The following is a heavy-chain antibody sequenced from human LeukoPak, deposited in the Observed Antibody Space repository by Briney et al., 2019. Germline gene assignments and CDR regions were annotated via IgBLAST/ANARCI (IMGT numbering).Heavy chain of an antibody. CDR2: INPNSGDT. Sequence: ASVKVSCKASGYTFTGYYMHWVRQAPGQGLEWMGWINPNSGDTNYAQKFQGRVTMTRDTSISTAYMELSRLRSDDTAVYYCARYGSGSYFWSNYYGMDVWGQGTTVTVSS. V-gene: IGHV1-2*02. D-gene: IGHD3-10*01. J-gene: IGHJ6*02. CDR1: GYTFTGYY. CDR3: ARYGSGSYFWSNYYGMDV.